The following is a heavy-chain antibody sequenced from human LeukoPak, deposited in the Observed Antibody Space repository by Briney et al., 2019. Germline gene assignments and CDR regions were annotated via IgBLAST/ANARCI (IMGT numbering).Heavy chain of an antibody. CDR2: IYYSGST. Sequence: SETLSLTCSVSGYSISSGYYWGWIRQPPGKGLEWIGSIYYSGSTYYNPSLKSRVTISVDTSKNQFSLKLSSVTAADTAVYYCASLGGYYYYYYMDVWGKGTTVTISS. D-gene: IGHD3-16*01. CDR3: ASLGGYYYYYYMDV. J-gene: IGHJ6*03. CDR1: GYSISSGYY. V-gene: IGHV4-38-2*02.